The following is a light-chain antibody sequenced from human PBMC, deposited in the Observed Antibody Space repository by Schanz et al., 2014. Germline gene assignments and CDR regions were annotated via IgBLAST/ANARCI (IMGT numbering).Light chain of an antibody. CDR3: QQYDNSPWT. CDR2: GAS. Sequence: EIVLTQSPATLSLSPGERATLSCRASQSVISYLAWYQQKPGQAPRLLIYGASSRATGIPDRFSGSGSGTDFTLTISRLEPEDFAVYYCQQYDNSPWTFGQGTKVEIK. J-gene: IGKJ1*01. CDR1: QSVISY. V-gene: IGKV3-20*01.